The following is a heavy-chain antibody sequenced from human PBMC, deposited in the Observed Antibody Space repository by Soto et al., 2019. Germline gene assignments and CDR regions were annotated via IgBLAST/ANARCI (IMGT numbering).Heavy chain of an antibody. CDR2: ISYDGSNK. D-gene: IGHD4-4*01. CDR1: GFTFSYYG. J-gene: IGHJ6*02. CDR3: AKDFLTIVTTAYDYGMDA. V-gene: IGHV3-30*18. Sequence: AGGSLRLSCAASGFTFSYYGMHWVRQAPGKGLEWVAVISYDGSNKYYADSVKGRFTISRDNSKNTLYLEMNSLRAEDTALYYCAKDFLTIVTTAYDYGMDAWRQGTTVTVSS.